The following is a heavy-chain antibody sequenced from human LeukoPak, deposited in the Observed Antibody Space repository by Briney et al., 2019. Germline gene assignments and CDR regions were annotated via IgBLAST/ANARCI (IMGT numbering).Heavy chain of an antibody. Sequence: PSETLSLTCTVSGGSISSYYWSWIRQPPGKGLEWIGYIYYSGSTNYNPSLKSRVTISVDTSKNQFSLKLSSVTAADTAVYYCARETAGKGGRRFDPWGQGTLVTVSS. CDR1: GGSISSYY. CDR2: IYYSGST. J-gene: IGHJ5*02. CDR3: ARETAGKGGRRFDP. V-gene: IGHV4-59*01. D-gene: IGHD3-16*01.